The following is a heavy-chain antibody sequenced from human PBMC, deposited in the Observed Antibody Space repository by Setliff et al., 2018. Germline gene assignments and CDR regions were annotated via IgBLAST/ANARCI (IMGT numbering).Heavy chain of an antibody. D-gene: IGHD1-26*01. J-gene: IGHJ5*02. Sequence: LRLSCAASGFTFSSYAMHWVRQAPGKGLEWVAVISYDGSNKYYADSVKGRFTISRDNSKNTLYLQMNSLRAEDTAVYYCARGGSPTQTYNWFDPWGQGTLVTVSS. CDR2: ISYDGSNK. V-gene: IGHV3-30-3*01. CDR3: ARGGSPTQTYNWFDP. CDR1: GFTFSSYA.